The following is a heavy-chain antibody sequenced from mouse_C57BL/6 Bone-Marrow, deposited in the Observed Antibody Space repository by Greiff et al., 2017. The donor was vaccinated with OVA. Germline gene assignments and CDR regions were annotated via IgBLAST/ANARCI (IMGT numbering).Heavy chain of an antibody. CDR1: GYTFTSYW. V-gene: IGHV1-69*01. J-gene: IGHJ2*01. CDR2: IDPSDSYT. D-gene: IGHD1-1*01. Sequence: QVQLQQPGAELVMPGASVKLSCKASGYTFTSYWMHWVKQRPGQGLEWIGEIDPSDSYTNYNQKFKGKSTLTVDKSSSTAYMQLSSLTSEDSAVYYCARSITTGDYFDYWGQGTTLTVSS. CDR3: ARSITTGDYFDY.